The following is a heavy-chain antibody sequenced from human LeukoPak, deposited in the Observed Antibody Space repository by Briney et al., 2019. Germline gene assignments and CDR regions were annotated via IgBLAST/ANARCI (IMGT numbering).Heavy chain of an antibody. D-gene: IGHD1-1*01. CDR2: IYYSGST. Sequence: SETLSLTCTVSGGSISSYYWSWIRQPPGKGLEWIGYIYYSGSTNYNPPLKSRVTISVDTSKNQFSLKLSSVTAADTAVYYCARRAWNDVRGWFDPWGQGTLVTVSS. CDR3: ARRAWNDVRGWFDP. CDR1: GGSISSYY. J-gene: IGHJ5*02. V-gene: IGHV4-59*01.